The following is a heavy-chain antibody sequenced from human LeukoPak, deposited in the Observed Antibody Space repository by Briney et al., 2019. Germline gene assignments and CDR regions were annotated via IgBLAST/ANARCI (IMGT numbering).Heavy chain of an antibody. D-gene: IGHD2-2*03. V-gene: IGHV4-39*07. Sequence: KPSETLSLTCTVSGGSISSSSYYWGWIRQPPGKGLEWIGSIFYTGSTYYNPSLKSRVTISVDTSKNQFSLKLSSVTAADTAVYYCARLDIVVVPAARMGDGYWGQGTLVTVSS. CDR1: GGSISSSSYY. J-gene: IGHJ4*02. CDR2: IFYTGST. CDR3: ARLDIVVVPAARMGDGY.